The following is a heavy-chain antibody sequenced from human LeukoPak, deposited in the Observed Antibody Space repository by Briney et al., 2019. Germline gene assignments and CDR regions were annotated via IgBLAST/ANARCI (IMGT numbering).Heavy chain of an antibody. J-gene: IGHJ4*02. CDR2: IKQDGSAK. D-gene: IGHD2-15*01. V-gene: IGHV3-7*03. CDR3: ARDNGWSADF. Sequence: GGSLRLSCAASGFTFSRHWMYCVRQAPGKGLEWVANIKQDGSAKPYVDSVKGRFTISRDNAKNSLFLQMNSLRVEDTAVYYCARDNGWSADFWGQGTLVTVSS. CDR1: GFTFSRHW.